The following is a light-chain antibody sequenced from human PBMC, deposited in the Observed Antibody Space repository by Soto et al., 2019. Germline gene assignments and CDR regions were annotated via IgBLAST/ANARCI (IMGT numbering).Light chain of an antibody. Sequence: QSALTQPASVSGSPGQSITISCTGTSSDVGGYNYVSWYQQHPGKAPKLMIFEVSNRPSEISNRFSGSKSGNTASLTISGLQAEDEADYYCSSYTSSSTLVVFDGGTKVTVL. J-gene: IGLJ2*01. CDR3: SSYTSSSTLVV. CDR2: EVS. V-gene: IGLV2-14*01. CDR1: SSDVGGYNY.